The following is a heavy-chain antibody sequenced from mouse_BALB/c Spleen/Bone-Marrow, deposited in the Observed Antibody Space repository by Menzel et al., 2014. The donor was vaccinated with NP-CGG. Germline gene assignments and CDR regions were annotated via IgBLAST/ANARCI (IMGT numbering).Heavy chain of an antibody. CDR1: GYAFSNYG. CDR2: IYPGDGET. CDR3: ASVYDYGRGYAMDY. J-gene: IGHJ4*01. Sequence: VQLQQSGAELVRPGSSVKISCKASGYAFSNYGMNWVKQRPGQGLEWIGQIYPGDGETNYNGEFEGRVTLTADKSSSTAYMQVSSLTSEDSAVYFCASVYDYGRGYAMDYWGQETSVTVSS. D-gene: IGHD2-4*01. V-gene: IGHV1-80*01.